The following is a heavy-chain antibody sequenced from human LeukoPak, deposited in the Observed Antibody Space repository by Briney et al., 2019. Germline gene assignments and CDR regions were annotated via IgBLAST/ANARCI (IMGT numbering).Heavy chain of an antibody. D-gene: IGHD1-14*01. J-gene: IGHJ2*01. CDR2: VQTTGSL. CDR3: ARGTKSPRTTVLTSFWYFDL. CDR1: GGSISSFY. V-gene: IGHV4-4*07. Sequence: SETLSLTCTVSGGSISSFYWSWIRQPAGKGLEWIGRVQTTGSLDYNPSLKSRVTISMDTSTNHFSLMMNSLTTTDTAVYYCARGTKSPRTTVLTSFWYFDLWGRGTLVTVSS.